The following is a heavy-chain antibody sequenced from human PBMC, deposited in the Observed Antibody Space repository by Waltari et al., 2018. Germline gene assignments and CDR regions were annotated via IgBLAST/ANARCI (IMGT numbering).Heavy chain of an antibody. V-gene: IGHV1-2*06. CDR1: GYTFTGYY. Sequence: QVQLVQSGAEVKKPGASVKVSCKASGYTFTGYYMHWVRQAPGQGLEWMGRTNPNSGGTNYAQKFQGRVTMTRDTSISTAYMELSRLRSDDTAVYYCARGGGEDYGDYYYYYGMDVWGQGTTVTVSS. CDR2: TNPNSGGT. D-gene: IGHD4-17*01. J-gene: IGHJ6*02. CDR3: ARGGGEDYGDYYYYYGMDV.